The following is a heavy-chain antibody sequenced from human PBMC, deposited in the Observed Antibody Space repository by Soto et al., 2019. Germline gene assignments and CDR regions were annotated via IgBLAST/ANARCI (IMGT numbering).Heavy chain of an antibody. CDR2: ITTSGDGT. CDR1: GFTFSYNA. V-gene: IGHV3-23*01. J-gene: IGHJ4*02. Sequence: GGSLRLSCTASGFTFSYNAMNWGRQAPGKGLEWVSSITTSGDGTSYADSVRGRFTISRDNSKNTLYLEINRLRAEETAIYYCAKGGGDNSYYFDNWGQGTLVTVSS. CDR3: AKGGGDNSYYFDN. D-gene: IGHD3-16*01.